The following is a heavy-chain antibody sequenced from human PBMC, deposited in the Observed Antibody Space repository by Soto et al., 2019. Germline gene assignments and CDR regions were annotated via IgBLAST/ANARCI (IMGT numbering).Heavy chain of an antibody. CDR3: SHRGAGYRGIKN. D-gene: IGHD5-12*01. Sequence: QITLKESGPTLVKPTQTLTLACTFSGFSLSTSGVGVGWIRQPPGKALAWLALIYWDDDKRYSPCLKSRLTFALNTAKDQVVRKQTNLEPLDEATYYGSHRGAGYRGIKNWFQGPLVTAS. J-gene: IGHJ4*02. V-gene: IGHV2-5*02. CDR1: GFSLSTSGVG. CDR2: IYWDDDK.